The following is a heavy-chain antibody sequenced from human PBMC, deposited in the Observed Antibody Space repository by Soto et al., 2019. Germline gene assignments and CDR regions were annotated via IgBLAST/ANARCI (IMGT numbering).Heavy chain of an antibody. J-gene: IGHJ4*02. CDR3: AQRRRYSSSWYVGFDY. Sequence: QITLKESGPTLVKPTQTLTLTCTFSGFSLTTSGVGVGWIRQPPGKALEWLALIYWDDTKRYSPSLKSRLTITKDTSQNQVVLTMTNMDPVDTATYYCAQRRRYSSSWYVGFDYWGQGTLVIVSS. CDR1: GFSLTTSGVG. V-gene: IGHV2-5*02. D-gene: IGHD6-13*01. CDR2: IYWDDTK.